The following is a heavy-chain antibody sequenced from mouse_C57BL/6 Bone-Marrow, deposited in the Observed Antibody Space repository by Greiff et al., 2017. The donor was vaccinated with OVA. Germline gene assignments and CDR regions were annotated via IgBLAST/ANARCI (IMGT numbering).Heavy chain of an antibody. CDR1: GYTFTSYD. Sequence: VQLQQSGPELVKPGASVKLSCKASGYTFTSYDINWVKQRPGPGLEWIGWIYPRDGSTKYNEKFKGKATSTVDTSSSTAYMELHSLTSEDSAVYFCARRGGSSLYWYFDVWGTGTTVTVSS. CDR3: ARRGGSSLYWYFDV. CDR2: IYPRDGST. V-gene: IGHV1-85*01. D-gene: IGHD1-1*01. J-gene: IGHJ1*03.